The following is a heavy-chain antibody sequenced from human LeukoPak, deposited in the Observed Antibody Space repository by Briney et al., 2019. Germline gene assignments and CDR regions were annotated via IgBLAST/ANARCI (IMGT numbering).Heavy chain of an antibody. CDR1: GFTFSSYE. V-gene: IGHV3-48*03. CDR3: AAVIDY. Sequence: QSGGSLRLSCAASGFTFSSYEMNWIRQAPGKGLEWISYISNSGSTKYYADSVKGRFTISRDNAKNSVFLQMNSLRAEDTAVYYCAAVIDYWGQRTLVTVSS. J-gene: IGHJ4*02. CDR2: ISNSGSTK.